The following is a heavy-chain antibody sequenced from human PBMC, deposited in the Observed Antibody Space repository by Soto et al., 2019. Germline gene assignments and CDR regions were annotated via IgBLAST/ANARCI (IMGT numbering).Heavy chain of an antibody. CDR2: IHSSGTT. CDR1: SGSINSLY. J-gene: IGHJ4*02. V-gene: IGHV4-4*07. Sequence: PSETLSLTCTVSSGSINSLYWAWMRQPAGKGLEWIGRIHSSGTTNYNPSLSSRVTMSVDPSKNQFSLRLTSVTAADTAVYYCARDRIIGTSYSDYWGQGILVTVS. CDR3: ARDRIIGTSYSDY. D-gene: IGHD1-7*01.